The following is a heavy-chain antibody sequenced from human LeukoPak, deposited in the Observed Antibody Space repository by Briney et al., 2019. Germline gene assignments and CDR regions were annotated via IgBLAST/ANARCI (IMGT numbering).Heavy chain of an antibody. CDR1: GFTFSSYG. J-gene: IGHJ4*02. Sequence: PGGSLRLSCAASGFTFSSYGMPWVRQAPGKGLEWVAVIWYDGSNKYYADSVKGRFTISRDNSKNTLYLQMNSLRAEDTAVYYCARPRIAVAGTGGFDYWGQGTLVTVSS. D-gene: IGHD6-19*01. CDR3: ARPRIAVAGTGGFDY. CDR2: IWYDGSNK. V-gene: IGHV3-33*01.